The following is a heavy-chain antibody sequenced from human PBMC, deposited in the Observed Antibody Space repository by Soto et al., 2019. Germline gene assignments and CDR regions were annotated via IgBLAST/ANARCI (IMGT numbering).Heavy chain of an antibody. CDR1: GYTFTTYV. D-gene: IGHD6-19*01. CDR2: INADSGNT. CDR3: AREALGGWSYCDY. J-gene: IGHJ4*02. V-gene: IGHV1-3*01. Sequence: QVQLVQSGAEVKKPGASVKVSCRASGYTFTTYVIHWVRQAPGQRLEWMGWINADSGNTRYSQKFQGRVTIIRDTSASTAYLELSSLTSEDTTVYYWAREALGGWSYCDYWGQGTLVTVSS.